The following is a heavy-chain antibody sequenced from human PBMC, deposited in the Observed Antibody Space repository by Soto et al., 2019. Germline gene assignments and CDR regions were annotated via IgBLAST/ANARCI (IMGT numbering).Heavy chain of an antibody. J-gene: IGHJ6*02. CDR2: IYTSGNT. CDR1: GGSISNYD. CDR3: ARDTLDWNFIYGMAV. Sequence: PSETLSPTXTVSGGSISNYDWSWIRQPAGKGLEWIGRIYTSGNTNYNPSLKSRVTMSLDTSKNQFSLKLSSVTAADTAVYYCARDTLDWNFIYGMAVWGQGTTVTVSS. V-gene: IGHV4-4*07. D-gene: IGHD1-7*01.